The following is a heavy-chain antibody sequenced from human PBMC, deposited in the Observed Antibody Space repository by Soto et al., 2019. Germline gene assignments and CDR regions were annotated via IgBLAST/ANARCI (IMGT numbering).Heavy chain of an antibody. Sequence: SETLSLTCSVSGGSISRYYWSWIRQPPGNGLEWIGYAYYSGDTGYNPSLQSRVTMAVDTSKNQVSLKLTSVTAADTAVYYCARDRSTYGGGGTGEVKENWFDPWGQGALVTVS. J-gene: IGHJ5*02. CDR2: AYYSGDT. D-gene: IGHD2-8*01. CDR3: ARDRSTYGGGGTGEVKENWFDP. V-gene: IGHV4-59*01. CDR1: GGSISRYY.